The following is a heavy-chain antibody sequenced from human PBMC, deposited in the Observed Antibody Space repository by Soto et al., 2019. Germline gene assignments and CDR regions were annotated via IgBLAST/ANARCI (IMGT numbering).Heavy chain of an antibody. CDR1: GFTFSNHW. CDR3: VRCDGEFSFGYSN. D-gene: IGHD5-18*01. Sequence: GGSLRLSCAASGFTFSNHWMHWVRQAPGEGLVWVSRISGGGSTNYADSVKGRFTISRDNAKNTLYLQMNSLRAEDTAVYYCVRCDGEFSFGYSNWGQGTLVTVSS. V-gene: IGHV3-74*01. CDR2: ISGGGST. J-gene: IGHJ4*02.